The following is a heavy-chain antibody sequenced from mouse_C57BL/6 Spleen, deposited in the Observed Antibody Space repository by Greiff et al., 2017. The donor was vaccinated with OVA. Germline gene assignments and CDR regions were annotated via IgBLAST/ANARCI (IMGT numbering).Heavy chain of an antibody. CDR1: GYSITSGYY. Sequence: VQLQQSGPGLVKPSQSLSLTCSVTGYSITSGYYWNWIRQFPGNKLEWMGYISYDGSNNYNPSLKNRISITRDTSKNQFFLKLNSVTTEDTATYYCAREGDSSGYYYAMDYWGQGTSVTVSS. CDR2: ISYDGSN. CDR3: AREGDSSGYYYAMDY. D-gene: IGHD3-2*02. V-gene: IGHV3-6*01. J-gene: IGHJ4*01.